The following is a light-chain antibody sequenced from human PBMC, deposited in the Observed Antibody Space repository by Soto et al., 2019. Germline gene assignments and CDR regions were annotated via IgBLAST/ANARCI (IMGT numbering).Light chain of an antibody. J-gene: IGLJ2*01. CDR3: LRYYGGVQV. V-gene: IGLV7-43*01. Sequence: QAVVTQEPSLSVSPGGTVTLTCGSSTGAVTGGHYPNWFQQKPGQAPRALIYSTGNKRSWTPDRFSGSRLGGKAGLTLSGVQPEDEDEYFCLRYYGGVQVFGGGTKLTVL. CDR1: TGAVTGGHY. CDR2: STG.